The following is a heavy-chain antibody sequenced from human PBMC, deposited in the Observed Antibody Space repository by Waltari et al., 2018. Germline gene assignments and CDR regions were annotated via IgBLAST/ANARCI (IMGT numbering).Heavy chain of an antibody. CDR3: ARAVGGGARGYFGMDV. J-gene: IGHJ6*04. Sequence: QAQLVPSLAEVKKPLSAVKVSCKASEYSVSSYDNNWVRQAAGQGLEWMGWVNPNSGDQDYAQKFQGRVTMTTDTSIRTAYMELSSLRSEDTATYYCARAVGGGARGYFGMDVWGKGTPVTVS. CDR1: EYSVSSYD. CDR2: VNPNSGDQ. D-gene: IGHD1-26*01. V-gene: IGHV1-8*01.